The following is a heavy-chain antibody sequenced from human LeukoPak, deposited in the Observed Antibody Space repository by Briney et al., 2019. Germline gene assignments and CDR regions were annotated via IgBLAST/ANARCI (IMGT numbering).Heavy chain of an antibody. CDR2: ISYDGNNA. V-gene: IGHV3-30-3*01. CDR3: ARIRD. J-gene: IGHJ4*02. CDR1: GFTFRSYA. Sequence: LPGGSLRLSCAASGFTFRSYAIHWVRQAPGKGLEWVAVISYDGNNAYYADSVKGRFTISRDDSKNTLYLQMNGLRAEDTAVYYCARIRDWGQGTLVAVSS.